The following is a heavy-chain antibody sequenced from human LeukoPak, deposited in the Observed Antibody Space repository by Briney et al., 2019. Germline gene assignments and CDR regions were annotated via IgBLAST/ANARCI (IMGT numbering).Heavy chain of an antibody. V-gene: IGHV3-30*02. J-gene: IGHJ6*03. D-gene: IGHD2-2*01. CDR1: GFTFSSYG. CDR3: AKATTSRGTGPAAARASISYYYYMDV. Sequence: GGSLRLSCAASGFTFSSYGMDWVRQAPGKGLEWVAFIRYDGSNKYYADSVKGRFTISRDNSKNTLYLQMNSLRAEDTAVYYCAKATTSRGTGPAAARASISYYYYMDVWGKGTTVTVSS. CDR2: IRYDGSNK.